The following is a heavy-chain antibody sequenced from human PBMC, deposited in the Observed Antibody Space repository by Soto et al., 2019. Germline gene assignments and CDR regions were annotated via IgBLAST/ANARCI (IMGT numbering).Heavy chain of an antibody. CDR2: IWYDGSNK. J-gene: IGHJ6*02. D-gene: IGHD3-3*01. CDR3: ARDQGRPPSFGVVLGYGMDV. CDR1: GFTFSSYG. V-gene: IGHV3-33*01. Sequence: GGSLRLSCAASGFTFSSYGMHWVRQAPGKGLEWVAVIWYDGSNKYYADSVKGRFTISRDNSKNTLYLQMNSLRAEDTAVYYCARDQGRPPSFGVVLGYGMDVWGQGTTVTVSS.